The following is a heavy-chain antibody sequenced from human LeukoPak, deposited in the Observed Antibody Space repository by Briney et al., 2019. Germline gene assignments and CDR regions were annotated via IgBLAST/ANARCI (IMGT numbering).Heavy chain of an antibody. V-gene: IGHV3-23*01. CDR2: ISGNGVST. Sequence: GGSLRLSCAASGFTFSTYAMNWVRQAPGKGPEWVSTISGNGVSTYYADSVKGRFTISRDSSKNTLYLQMNSLRAEDTAVYYCAKRENSGRYFPFDYWGQGTLVTVSS. J-gene: IGHJ4*02. D-gene: IGHD1-26*01. CDR3: AKRENSGRYFPFDY. CDR1: GFTFSTYA.